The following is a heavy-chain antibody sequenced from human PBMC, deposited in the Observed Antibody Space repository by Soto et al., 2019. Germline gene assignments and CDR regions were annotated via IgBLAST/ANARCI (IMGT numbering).Heavy chain of an antibody. D-gene: IGHD3-22*01. CDR3: TRPYYYDSTGYQRY. Sequence: GGSLRLSCTASGFTFGDYAMSWFRQAPGKGLEWVGFIRSKAYGGTTGYAASVKDRFTISRDDSKSIAYLQMNSLKTEDTAVYYCTRPYYYDSTGYQRYWGQGTLVTVSS. CDR2: IRSKAYGGTT. CDR1: GFTFGDYA. J-gene: IGHJ4*02. V-gene: IGHV3-49*03.